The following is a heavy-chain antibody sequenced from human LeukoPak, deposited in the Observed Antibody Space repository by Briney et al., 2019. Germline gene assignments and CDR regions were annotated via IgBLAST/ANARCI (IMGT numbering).Heavy chain of an antibody. CDR1: GGSFSGYY. CDR2: INHSGST. CDR3: ARGRYCSSTSCYQVRSAYYFDY. Sequence: PSETLSLTCAVYGGSFSGYYWSWVRQPPGKGLEWIGEINHSGSTNYNPSLKSRVTISVDTSKNQFSLKLSSVTAADTAVYYCARGRYCSSTSCYQVRSAYYFDYWGQGTLVTVSS. D-gene: IGHD2-2*01. J-gene: IGHJ4*02. V-gene: IGHV4-34*01.